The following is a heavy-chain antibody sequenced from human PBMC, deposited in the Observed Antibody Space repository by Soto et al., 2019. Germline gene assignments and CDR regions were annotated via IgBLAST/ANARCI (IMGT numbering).Heavy chain of an antibody. D-gene: IGHD5-12*01. J-gene: IGHJ4*02. CDR1: GFTFSSYW. Sequence: GGSLRLSCAASGFTFSSYWMSWVRQAPGKGLEWVASIKQDGSEKYYVDSVEGRFTISRDNAKNSLYLQMNSLRAEDTAVYYCARDPGSGYDIDYWGQGTLVTVSS. CDR2: IKQDGSEK. CDR3: ARDPGSGYDIDY. V-gene: IGHV3-7*01.